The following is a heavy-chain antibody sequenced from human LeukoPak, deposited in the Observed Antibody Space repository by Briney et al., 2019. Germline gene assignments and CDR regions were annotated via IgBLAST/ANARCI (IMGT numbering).Heavy chain of an antibody. D-gene: IGHD3-10*01. J-gene: IGHJ4*02. CDR3: TSSGSYGAAAGTLGY. CDR2: IKQDGSEG. Sequence: PGGSLRLSCAASGFTFSDYWMTWVRQAPGKGLEWVANIKQDGSEGYYVDSVKGRFTVSRDNAKSSLYLQLNSLRAEDTAVYYCTSSGSYGAAAGTLGYWGQGTLVTVSS. CDR1: GFTFSDYW. V-gene: IGHV3-7*01.